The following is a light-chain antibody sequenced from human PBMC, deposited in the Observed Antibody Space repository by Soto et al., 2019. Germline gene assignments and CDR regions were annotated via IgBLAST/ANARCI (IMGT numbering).Light chain of an antibody. CDR2: GAS. J-gene: IGKJ2*01. CDR3: QQYGSSPPDT. V-gene: IGKV3-20*01. CDR1: QSVSSSY. Sequence: EIVLTQSPGTLSLSPGERATLSCRASQSVSSSYLAWYQQKPGQAPRLLIYGASSRATGIPDRFSGSGSGTDFTRTISRLEPEDFAGYYCQQYGSSPPDTFGQGTKLEIK.